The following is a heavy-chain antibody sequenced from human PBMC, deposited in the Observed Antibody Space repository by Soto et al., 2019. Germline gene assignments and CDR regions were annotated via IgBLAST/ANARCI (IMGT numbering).Heavy chain of an antibody. CDR2: ISSSSSYI. CDR3: ARDKREQLVTSFYYYYMDV. J-gene: IGHJ6*03. V-gene: IGHV3-21*01. CDR1: GFTFSSYS. Sequence: GGSLRLSCAASGFTFSSYSMNWVRQAPGKGLEWVSSISSSSSYIYYADSVKGRFTISRDNAKNSLYLQMNSLRAEDTAVYYCARDKREQLVTSFYYYYMDVWGKGTTVTVSS. D-gene: IGHD6-6*01.